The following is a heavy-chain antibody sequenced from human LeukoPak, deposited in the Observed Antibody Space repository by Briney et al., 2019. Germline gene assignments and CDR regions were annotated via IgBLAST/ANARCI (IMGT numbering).Heavy chain of an antibody. D-gene: IGHD1-26*01. CDR2: INPNSGGT. J-gene: IGHJ4*02. CDR1: GYTFTGYY. V-gene: IGHV1-2*02. CDR3: ARDQYSGSYYPPYFDY. Sequence: ASVKVSCKASGYTFTGYYMHWVRQAPGQGLEWMGWINPNSGGTNYAQKFQGRVTMTRDTSISTACMELSRLRSDDTAVYYCARDQYSGSYYPPYFDYWGQGTLVTVSS.